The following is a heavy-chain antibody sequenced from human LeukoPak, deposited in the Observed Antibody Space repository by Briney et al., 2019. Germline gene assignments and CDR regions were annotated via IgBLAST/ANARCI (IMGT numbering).Heavy chain of an antibody. CDR3: ARVGDYYDSGGYFDY. J-gene: IGHJ4*02. CDR2: ISAYEGNT. Sequence: ASVKVSCKASGYSFTTYGISWVRQALGQGLEWMGWISAYEGNTNYAQKLQGRVTMTTDTSTSTAYMEVRSLRSDDTAVYYCARVGDYYDSGGYFDYWGQGTLVTVSS. D-gene: IGHD3-22*01. V-gene: IGHV1-18*01. CDR1: GYSFTTYG.